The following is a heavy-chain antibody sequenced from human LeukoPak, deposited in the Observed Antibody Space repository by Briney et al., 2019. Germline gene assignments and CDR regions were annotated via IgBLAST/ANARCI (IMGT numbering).Heavy chain of an antibody. CDR3: ATDDSGSFFD. J-gene: IGHJ4*02. D-gene: IGHD1-26*01. V-gene: IGHV7-4-1*02. CDR1: GYTFTGYY. Sequence: ASVKVSCKASGYTFTGYYMHWVRQTPGQGLEWMGWISMNTGNPTYAQGFTGRFVFSLDTSVSTAYLQISSLKAEDTAVYYCATDDSGSFFDWGQGALVTVSS. CDR2: ISMNTGNP.